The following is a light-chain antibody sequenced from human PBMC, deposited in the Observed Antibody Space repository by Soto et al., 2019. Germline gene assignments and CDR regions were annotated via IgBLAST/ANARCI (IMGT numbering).Light chain of an antibody. CDR2: EVN. V-gene: IGLV2-23*02. CDR3: CSYTSSETVV. Sequence: QSALTQPASVSGTPGQSITISCTGTNSDVGKYDFVSWYQHYPDKAPKFIIYEVNKRPSGVSHRFSCSKSGSTASLTISGLQAEDEAHYYCCSYTSSETVVFGGGTKVTVL. CDR1: NSDVGKYDF. J-gene: IGLJ3*02.